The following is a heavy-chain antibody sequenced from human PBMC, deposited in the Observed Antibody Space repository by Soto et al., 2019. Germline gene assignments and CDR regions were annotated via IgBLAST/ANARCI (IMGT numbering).Heavy chain of an antibody. CDR2: IKSKGGGETK. D-gene: IGHD4-4*01. V-gene: IGHV3-15*07. J-gene: IGHJ4*02. CDR1: GLKFSDAW. Sequence: EVQLVESGGGLVKPGDSLRLSCAVSGLKFSDAWMNWVRQAPGKGLEWVGRIKSKGGGETKEYAAPVKGRFAISRDDARDTLYLQMNSLKIEDTAVYYCAWDNSGRFRTDHWGQGTMVTVS. CDR3: AWDNSGRFRTDH.